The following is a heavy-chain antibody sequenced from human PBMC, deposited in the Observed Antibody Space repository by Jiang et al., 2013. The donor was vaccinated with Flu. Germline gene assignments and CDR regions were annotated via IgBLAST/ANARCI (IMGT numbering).Heavy chain of an antibody. D-gene: IGHD6-19*01. J-gene: IGHJ5*02. Sequence: LLKPSETLSLTCTVSRNSISSYYWSWIRQPAGKGLEWIGRIYSSGSANYNPSLKSRVTISVDTSKNQFSLKLSSVTAADTAVYYCARLAVRLGWFDPWGQGTLVTVSS. CDR1: RNSISSYY. CDR3: ARLAVRLGWFDP. V-gene: IGHV4-4*07. CDR2: IYSSGSA.